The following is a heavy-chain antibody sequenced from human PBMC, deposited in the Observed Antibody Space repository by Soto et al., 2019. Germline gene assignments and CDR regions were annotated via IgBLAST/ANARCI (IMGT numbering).Heavy chain of an antibody. CDR3: ASRMVTGYYYGMDV. D-gene: IGHD5-18*01. V-gene: IGHV5-10-1*01. CDR1: GYSFTSYW. Sequence: GESLKLSCKGSGYSFTSYWISWVRQMPGKGLEWMGRIDPSDSYTNYSPSFQGHVTISADKSISTAYLQWSSLKASDTAMYYCASRMVTGYYYGMDVWGQGTTVTVSS. J-gene: IGHJ6*02. CDR2: IDPSDSYT.